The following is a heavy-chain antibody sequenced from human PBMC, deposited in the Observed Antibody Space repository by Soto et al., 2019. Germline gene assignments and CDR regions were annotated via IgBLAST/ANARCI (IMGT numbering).Heavy chain of an antibody. CDR2: IIPIFGTA. J-gene: IGHJ4*02. D-gene: IGHD3-22*01. Sequence: SVKVSCKASGGTFSSYAISWVRQAPGQGLEWMGGIIPIFGTANYAQKFQGRVTITADESTSTAYMELSSLRSEDTAVYYCARVGYYYDSSGFGYWGQGTLVTVSS. V-gene: IGHV1-69*13. CDR1: GGTFSSYA. CDR3: ARVGYYYDSSGFGY.